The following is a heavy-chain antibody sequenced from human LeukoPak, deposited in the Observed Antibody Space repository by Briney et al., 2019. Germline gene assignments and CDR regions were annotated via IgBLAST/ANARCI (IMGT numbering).Heavy chain of an antibody. CDR2: IYYSGST. CDR3: ARVVMKGWFDP. CDR1: GYSISSGYY. D-gene: IGHD2-21*01. V-gene: IGHV4-61*01. J-gene: IGHJ5*02. Sequence: SETLSLTCTVSGYSISSGYYWSWIRQPPGKGLEWIGYIYYSGSTNYNPSLKSRVTISVDTSKNQFSLKLSSVTAADTAVYYCARVVMKGWFDPWGQGTLVTVSS.